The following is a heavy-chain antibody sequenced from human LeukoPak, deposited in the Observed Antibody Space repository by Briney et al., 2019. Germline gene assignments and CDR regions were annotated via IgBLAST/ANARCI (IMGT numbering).Heavy chain of an antibody. J-gene: IGHJ4*02. CDR1: GYTFTSYG. CDR3: ARDLDQYSGRYGGFGHDF. Sequence: ASVKVSCKASGYTFTSYGISWVRQAPGQGLEWMGWISAYNGNTNYAQKLQGRVTMTTDTSTGTAYMELRSLRSDDTAVYYCARDLDQYSGRYGGFGHDFWGQGTLVTVSS. D-gene: IGHD1-26*01. CDR2: ISAYNGNT. V-gene: IGHV1-18*01.